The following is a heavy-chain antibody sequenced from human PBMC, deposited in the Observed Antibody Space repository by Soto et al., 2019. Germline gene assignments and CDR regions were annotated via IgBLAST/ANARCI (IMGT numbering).Heavy chain of an antibody. Sequence: QVQLVESGGGVVQPGRSLRLSCAASGFTFSSYGMHWVRQAPGKGLEWVAVISYDGSNKYYADSVKGRFTISRDNSKNTRYLQMNSLRAEDTAVYYCAKPRSYYYYYYYLDVWGKGTTVTVSS. CDR1: GFTFSSYG. V-gene: IGHV3-30*18. D-gene: IGHD3-10*01. CDR3: AKPRSYYYYYYYLDV. J-gene: IGHJ6*03. CDR2: ISYDGSNK.